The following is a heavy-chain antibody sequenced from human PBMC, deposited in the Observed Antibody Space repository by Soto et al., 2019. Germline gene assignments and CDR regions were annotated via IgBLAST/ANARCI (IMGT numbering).Heavy chain of an antibody. CDR3: AKLRPSEYDFWPGSFDY. Sequence: EVQLLESGGGLVQPGGSLRLSCAASGFTFSSYAMNWVRQAPGKGLEWVSSIGGSGGSTYNADSVKGRFTISRDNSKKTLYLQMNSLRAEDTAVYYRAKLRPSEYDFWPGSFDYWGQGTLVTVSS. V-gene: IGHV3-23*01. D-gene: IGHD3-3*01. J-gene: IGHJ4*02. CDR1: GFTFSSYA. CDR2: IGGSGGST.